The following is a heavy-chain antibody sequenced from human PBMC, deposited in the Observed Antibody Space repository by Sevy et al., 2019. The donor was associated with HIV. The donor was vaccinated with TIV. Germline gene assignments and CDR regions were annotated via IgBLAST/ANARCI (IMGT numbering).Heavy chain of an antibody. CDR1: GFTFSSYA. V-gene: IGHV3-23*01. Sequence: GGSLRLSGAGSGFTFSSYAMNWVRQAPGKGLEWVSAISGNGGSTFYADSVKGRFSTSRDNSKNTLYLQMNSLRAEDTAIYYCAKDLLIVVGEGMDVWGQGTTVTVSS. J-gene: IGHJ6*02. CDR2: ISGNGGST. CDR3: AKDLLIVVGEGMDV. D-gene: IGHD2-2*01.